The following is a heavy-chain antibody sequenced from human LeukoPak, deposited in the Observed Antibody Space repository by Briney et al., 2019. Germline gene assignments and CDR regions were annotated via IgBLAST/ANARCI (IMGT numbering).Heavy chain of an antibody. CDR1: GFTFSSYW. J-gene: IGHJ4*02. D-gene: IGHD4-11*01. Sequence: PGGSLRLSCAVSGFTFSSYWMSWVRQAPGKGLEWVANIKQDGGERFYVDSVKGRFTISRDNAKNSPYLQMNSLRVEDTAVYYCAREDHSNYNYWGQGTLVTVSS. V-gene: IGHV3-7*01. CDR2: IKQDGGER. CDR3: AREDHSNYNY.